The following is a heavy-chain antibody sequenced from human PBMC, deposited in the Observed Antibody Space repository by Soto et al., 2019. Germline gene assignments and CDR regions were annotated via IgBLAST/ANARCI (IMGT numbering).Heavy chain of an antibody. Sequence: QVQLQESGPGLVEPSETPSLTCTVSGGSVSSGGYYWSWIRQPPGKGLEWIGYIFNSENTKYNPSLKSRVTISVDTSKNQFSLSLSSVIAADTAIYYCARDSSSWNFWVWGQGTLVTVSS. V-gene: IGHV4-61*08. CDR1: GGSVSSGGYY. CDR2: IFNSENT. J-gene: IGHJ4*02. CDR3: ARDSSSWNFWV. D-gene: IGHD1-7*01.